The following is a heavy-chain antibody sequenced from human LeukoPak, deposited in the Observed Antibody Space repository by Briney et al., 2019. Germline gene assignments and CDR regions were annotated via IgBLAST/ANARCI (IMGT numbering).Heavy chain of an antibody. CDR2: ISPTGSTT. CDR1: GFSFSGHW. J-gene: IGHJ4*02. Sequence: PGGSLRLSCTASGFSFSGHWMHWARQLPGKGLVWVSRISPTGSTTSYADSVKGRFTVSRDNAKNTLYLQVNNLRAEDTADYYCAKRSTGYYFDSWGQGTLVTVSS. CDR3: AKRSTGYYFDS. D-gene: IGHD1-1*01. V-gene: IGHV3-74*01.